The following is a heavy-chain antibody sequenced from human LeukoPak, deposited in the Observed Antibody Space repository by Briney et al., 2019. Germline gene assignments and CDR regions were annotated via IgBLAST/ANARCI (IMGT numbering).Heavy chain of an antibody. CDR1: GGSISSYY. Sequence: PSETLSLTCTVSGGSISSYYWSWIRQPPGKGLEWIGYIYYSGSTNYNPSLKSRVTISVDTSKNQFSLKLSPVTAADTAVYYCAREVINDFWSGYLYNWFDPWGQGTLVTVSS. CDR2: IYYSGST. J-gene: IGHJ5*02. V-gene: IGHV4-59*01. CDR3: AREVINDFWSGYLYNWFDP. D-gene: IGHD3-3*01.